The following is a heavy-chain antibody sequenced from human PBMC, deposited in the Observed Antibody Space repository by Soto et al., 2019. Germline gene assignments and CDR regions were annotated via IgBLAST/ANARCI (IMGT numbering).Heavy chain of an antibody. D-gene: IGHD2-2*01. CDR1: GYTFTSYG. CDR3: ARDLVVVPAAMGNWFDP. J-gene: IGHJ5*02. CDR2: ISAYNGNT. V-gene: IGHV1-18*01. Sequence: GASVKVSCKASGYTFTSYGISWVRQAPGQGLEWMGWISAYNGNTNYAQKLQGRVTMTTDTSTSTAYMELRSLRSDDTAVYYCARDLVVVPAAMGNWFDPWGQGTLVTVSS.